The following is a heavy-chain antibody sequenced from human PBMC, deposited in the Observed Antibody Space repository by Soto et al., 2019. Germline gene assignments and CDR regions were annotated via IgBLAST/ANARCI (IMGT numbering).Heavy chain of an antibody. V-gene: IGHV4-34*01. J-gene: IGHJ4*02. Sequence: QVQLQQWGAGLLKPSETLSLTCAVYGGSFSGYYWSWIRQPPGKGQEWMREINHSGTTNYNPSLKSRVTRSVEPSKNQFPLKLSSVTAADTAVYYCARVSRSYPRSPSQYYFDYWGQGTLVTVSS. CDR2: INHSGTT. CDR1: GGSFSGYY. D-gene: IGHD1-26*01. CDR3: ARVSRSYPRSPSQYYFDY.